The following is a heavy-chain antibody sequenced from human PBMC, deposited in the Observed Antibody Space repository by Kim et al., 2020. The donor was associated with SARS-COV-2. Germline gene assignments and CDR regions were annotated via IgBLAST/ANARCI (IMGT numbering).Heavy chain of an antibody. Sequence: SVKVSCQASGGTFSTSSINWVRQSPGQGLEWVGGLIPIFGPADYPQKFKGRVTITAVESAGTGFLEMTSLRSDDTAVYFCATGRRGFPIDSSDQGILVT. J-gene: IGHJ4*02. CDR3: ATGRRGFPIDS. D-gene: IGHD5-12*01. V-gene: IGHV1-69*13. CDR2: LIPIFGPA. CDR1: GGTFSTSS.